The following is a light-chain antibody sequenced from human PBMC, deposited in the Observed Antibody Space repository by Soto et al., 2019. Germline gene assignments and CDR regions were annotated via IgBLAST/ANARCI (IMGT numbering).Light chain of an antibody. CDR2: GVT. V-gene: IGLV2-14*01. CDR1: SRDVGGYNY. CDR3: SSYAGSYV. J-gene: IGLJ1*01. Sequence: QSVLTQPASVSGSPGQSITISCTGTSRDVGGYNYVSWYQQYPGKAPKLMIYGVTNRPSGVSNRFSGSKAGNTASLTISGLQAEDEAYYYCSSYAGSYVFGTGTKVTVL.